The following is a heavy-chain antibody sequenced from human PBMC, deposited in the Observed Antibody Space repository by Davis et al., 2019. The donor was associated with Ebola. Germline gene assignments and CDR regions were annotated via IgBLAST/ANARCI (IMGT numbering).Heavy chain of an antibody. V-gene: IGHV3-21*05. CDR1: GFTFSSYE. Sequence: GESLKISCAASGFTFSSYEMNWVRQAPGKGLEWVSYISSSSSYTNYADSVKGRFTISRDNAKNSLYLQMNSLRAEDTAVYYCARVRHYGMDVWGQGTTVTVSS. CDR3: ARVRHYGMDV. J-gene: IGHJ6*02. CDR2: ISSSSSYT.